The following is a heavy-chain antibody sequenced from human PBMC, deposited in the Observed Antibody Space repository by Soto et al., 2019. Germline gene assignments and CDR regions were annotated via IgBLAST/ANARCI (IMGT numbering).Heavy chain of an antibody. J-gene: IGHJ6*03. CDR2: ISAYNGNT. Sequence: QDQLVQSGVEVKKPGASVKVSCRASAYSFTNYGITWVRQAPGQGFEWMGWISAYNGNTNYAQKFQGRVTMTTDASTSTAYLELRSLRSEDTAVYYCARDRGVAPPVAGNTHYYYYMDVWGKGTTVTVSS. V-gene: IGHV1-18*01. CDR3: ARDRGVAPPVAGNTHYYYYMDV. D-gene: IGHD6-19*01. CDR1: AYSFTNYG.